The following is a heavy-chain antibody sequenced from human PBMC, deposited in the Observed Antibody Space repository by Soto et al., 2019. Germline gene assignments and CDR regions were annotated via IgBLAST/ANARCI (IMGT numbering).Heavy chain of an antibody. V-gene: IGHV3-23*01. Sequence: EVQLLESGGGLVQPGGSLRLSCAASGFTFSNYAMTWVRQAPGKGLQWVSAIRGSGSSTKYADSVKGRFNISRDNSKSTLSLQMNSLRGEDTAVYFCARGFATTGYLVDYWGQGTLVTVSS. J-gene: IGHJ4*02. CDR1: GFTFSNYA. CDR3: ARGFATTGYLVDY. D-gene: IGHD3-9*01. CDR2: IRGSGSST.